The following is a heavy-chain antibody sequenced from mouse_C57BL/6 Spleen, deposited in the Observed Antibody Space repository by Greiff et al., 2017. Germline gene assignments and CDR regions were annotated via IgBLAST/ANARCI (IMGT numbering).Heavy chain of an antibody. CDR1: GYTFTSYW. D-gene: IGHD1-1*01. V-gene: IGHV1-50*01. CDR3: GGSSNFDY. CDR2: IDPSDSYT. Sequence: QVQLQQPGAELVKPGASVKLCKASGYTFTSYWMQWVKQRPGQGLEWIGEIDPSDSYTNYNQKFKGKATLTVDTSSSTAYMQLSSLTSEDSAVYYCGGSSNFDYWGQGTTLTVSS. J-gene: IGHJ2*01.